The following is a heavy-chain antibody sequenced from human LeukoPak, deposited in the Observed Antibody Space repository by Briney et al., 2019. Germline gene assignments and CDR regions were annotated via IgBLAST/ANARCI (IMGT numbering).Heavy chain of an antibody. D-gene: IGHD3-10*01. CDR3: AGEDYYGSGTYPKNFDY. CDR1: GGSISSYY. V-gene: IGHV4-4*07. Sequence: SETLSLTCTVSGGSISSYYWNWIRQPAGKGLEWIGRIYKSGSTNYNPSLKSRVTVSVDTSKNQFSLKLSSVTAADTAVYYCAGEDYYGSGTYPKNFDYWGQGTLVTVSS. CDR2: IYKSGST. J-gene: IGHJ4*02.